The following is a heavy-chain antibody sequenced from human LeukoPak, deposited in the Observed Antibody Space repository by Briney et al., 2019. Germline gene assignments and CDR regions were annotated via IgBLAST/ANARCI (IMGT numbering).Heavy chain of an antibody. CDR2: INPSGGST. CDR1: GYTFTSYY. J-gene: IGHJ4*02. Sequence: ASVKVSCKASGYTFTSYYMHWVRQAPGQGLEWMGIINPSGGSTSYAQKFQGRVTMTRDTSTSTVYMELSSLRSEDTAVYYCARDLPNYYDSSGPLDYWGQGTLVTVSS. CDR3: ARDLPNYYDSSGPLDY. V-gene: IGHV1-46*01. D-gene: IGHD3-22*01.